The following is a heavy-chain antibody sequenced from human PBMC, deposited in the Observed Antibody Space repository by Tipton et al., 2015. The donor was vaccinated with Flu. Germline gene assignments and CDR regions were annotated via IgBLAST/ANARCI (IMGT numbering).Heavy chain of an antibody. Sequence: GLVKPSETLTLTCTVSGGSISGYYWTWIRQPPGKGLEWIGYIYYSGSTNYNPSLKSRVTISVNTSKNRFSLKLSPVTAAHTAVYYCATEYRGGGTRYYFDSWGQGTLVTVSS. V-gene: IGHV4-59*01. D-gene: IGHD2-15*01. CDR2: IYYSGST. J-gene: IGHJ4*02. CDR1: GGSISGYY. CDR3: ATEYRGGGTRYYFDS.